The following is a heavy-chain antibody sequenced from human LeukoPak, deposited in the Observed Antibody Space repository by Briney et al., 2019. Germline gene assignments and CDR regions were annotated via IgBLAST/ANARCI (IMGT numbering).Heavy chain of an antibody. CDR2: ISYDGSRK. CDR1: GFTFRNFA. V-gene: IGHV3-30*04. J-gene: IGHJ4*02. D-gene: IGHD3-10*01. CDR3: ARFRGSRPYYFDY. Sequence: GGSLRLSCAASGFTFRNFAMHWGRQAPGKGLEWVAVISYDGSRKDYADSAKGRFTISRDNSENTLYLQMNSLRAEDTAVYYCARFRGSRPYYFDYWGQGPLVTVSS.